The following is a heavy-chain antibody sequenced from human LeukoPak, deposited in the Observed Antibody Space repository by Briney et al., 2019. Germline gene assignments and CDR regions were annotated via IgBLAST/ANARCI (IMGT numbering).Heavy chain of an antibody. CDR2: FDPEHGET. CDR3: ATRVVGALFGVDV. D-gene: IGHD2-15*01. Sequence: WASVKVSCKISGYTFTELSIHWVRQAPGKGLEWMGGFDPEHGETIYGQKFQGRVTMTEDTSTDTAYMELSSLRSEDTAVYYCATRVVGALFGVDVRGQGTMVTVSS. J-gene: IGHJ6*02. V-gene: IGHV1-24*01. CDR1: GYTFTELS.